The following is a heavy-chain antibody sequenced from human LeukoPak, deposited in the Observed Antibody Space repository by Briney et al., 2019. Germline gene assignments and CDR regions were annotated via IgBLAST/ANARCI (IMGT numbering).Heavy chain of an antibody. CDR1: GVTFSSYE. D-gene: IGHD1-1*01. J-gene: IGHJ4*02. CDR3: ARDQPGTTADFDS. V-gene: IGHV3-48*03. Sequence: GGSLRLSCAASGVTFSSYEMNWVRQAPGKGLEWVSYISSSGSTKYYADSVKGRFTISRDNAKNLLYLQMNSLSAEDTAAYYCARDQPGTTADFDSWGQGTLVTVSS. CDR2: ISSSGSTK.